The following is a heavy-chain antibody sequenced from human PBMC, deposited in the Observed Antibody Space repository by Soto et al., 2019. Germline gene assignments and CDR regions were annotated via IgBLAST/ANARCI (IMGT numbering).Heavy chain of an antibody. CDR2: ISSNGGST. Sequence: GGSLRLSCSASGFTFSSYAMHWVRQAPGKGLEYVSAISSNGGSTYYADSVKGRFTISRDNSKNTLYLQMSSLRAEDTAVYYCVKGWARSLTTAAFDIWGQGTMVTVSS. J-gene: IGHJ3*02. V-gene: IGHV3-64D*06. CDR3: VKGWARSLTTAAFDI. CDR1: GFTFSSYA. D-gene: IGHD4-17*01.